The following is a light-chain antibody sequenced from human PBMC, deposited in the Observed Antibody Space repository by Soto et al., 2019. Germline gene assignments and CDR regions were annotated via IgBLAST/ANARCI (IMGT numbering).Light chain of an antibody. CDR1: SSDVGAYNY. Sequence: QSVLTQPASVSLSPGQSVAISCTGTSSDVGAYNYISWYQQHPGKAPKLLLSEVSNRPSGVSDRFSGSKSGNTASLTISGLQAEDEADYYCSSLTTSFTYVFGTGTKVTVL. V-gene: IGLV2-14*01. CDR2: EVS. J-gene: IGLJ1*01. CDR3: SSLTTSFTYV.